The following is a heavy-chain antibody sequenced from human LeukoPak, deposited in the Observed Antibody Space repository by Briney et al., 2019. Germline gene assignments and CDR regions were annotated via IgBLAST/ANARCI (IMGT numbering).Heavy chain of an antibody. CDR2: ISSTGEYT. D-gene: IGHD6-19*01. J-gene: IGHJ4*02. Sequence: SGGSLRLSCAASGFTFTIYAMSWVRQAPGKGLEWVSSISSTGEYTYYTGSVKGRFTVSRDNSKNTLYLQMNSLRAEDTAVYYCAKYASSGWYYFDYWGQGTLVTVSS. V-gene: IGHV3-23*01. CDR3: AKYASSGWYYFDY. CDR1: GFTFTIYA.